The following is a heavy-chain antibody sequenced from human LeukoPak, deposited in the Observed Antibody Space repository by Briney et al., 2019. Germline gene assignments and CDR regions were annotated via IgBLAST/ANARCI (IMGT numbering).Heavy chain of an antibody. CDR1: GGTFSSYA. D-gene: IGHD3-10*01. CDR2: IIPIFGTA. J-gene: IGHJ6*03. V-gene: IGHV1-69*05. Sequence: GASVKVSCKASGGTFSSYAISWVRQAPGQGLEWMGGIIPIFGTANYAQKFQGRVTITTDESTSTAYMELSSLRSDDTAVYYCARGQRGYYYYMDVWGKGTTVTVSS. CDR3: ARGQRGYYYYMDV.